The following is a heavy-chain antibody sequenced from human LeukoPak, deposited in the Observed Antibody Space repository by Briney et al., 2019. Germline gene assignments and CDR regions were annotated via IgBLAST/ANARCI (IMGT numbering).Heavy chain of an antibody. CDR3: ARAYYYDSSGYYYLHHDAFDI. J-gene: IGHJ3*02. D-gene: IGHD3-22*01. Sequence: ASVKVSCKASGYTFTSYAMNWVRQAPGQGLEWMGWISAYNGNTNYAQKLQGRVTMTTDTSTSTAYMELRSLRSDDTAVYYCARAYYYDSSGYYYLHHDAFDIWGQGTMVTVSS. V-gene: IGHV1-18*01. CDR1: GYTFTSYA. CDR2: ISAYNGNT.